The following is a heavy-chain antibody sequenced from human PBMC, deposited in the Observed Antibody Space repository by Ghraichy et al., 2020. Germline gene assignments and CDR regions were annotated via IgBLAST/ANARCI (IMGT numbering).Heavy chain of an antibody. J-gene: IGHJ4*02. CDR1: GFTFSTYG. V-gene: IGHV3-48*02. CDR3: ARDLGMVQGVITLDY. CDR2: ISSSSSTI. Sequence: GGSLRLSCAASGFTFSTYGMNWVRQAPGKGLEWVSYISSSSSTIYYADYVKGRFTISRDNAKNSLYLQMNSLRDEDTAVYYCARDLGMVQGVITLDYWGQGTLVTVSS. D-gene: IGHD3-10*01.